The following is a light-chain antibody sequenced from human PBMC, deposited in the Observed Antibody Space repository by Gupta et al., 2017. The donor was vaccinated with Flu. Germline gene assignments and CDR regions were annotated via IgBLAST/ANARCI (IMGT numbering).Light chain of an antibody. CDR1: SGNIASNY. V-gene: IGLV6-57*01. CDR3: QSYEGNNHGV. CDR2: DDN. J-gene: IGLJ3*02. Sequence: FMLTQPRSVSESPGTTVTISCTRNSGNIASNYVQWSQHRPGSSPPVLMYDDNQRRSGGPDRGSGSTDSSSNAASLTISDRKEEDEADYYGQSYEGNNHGVFGGGTKLTVL.